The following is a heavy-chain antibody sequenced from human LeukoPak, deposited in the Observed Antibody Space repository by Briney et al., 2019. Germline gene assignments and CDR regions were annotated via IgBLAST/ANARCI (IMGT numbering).Heavy chain of an antibody. CDR1: EFTFTTFSTYA. V-gene: IGHV3-23*01. CDR3: AKELRLPTLFYWYFDV. D-gene: IGHD4-11*01. CDR2: ISGDGSIT. J-gene: IGHJ2*01. Sequence: GGSLRLSCAASEFTFTTFSTYAMNWVRQTPGKGLEWVSAISGDGSITYYADSVKGRFTISRDNSKNTLYLQMNSLRADDTAVYYCAKELRLPTLFYWYFDVWGRGTLVTVSS.